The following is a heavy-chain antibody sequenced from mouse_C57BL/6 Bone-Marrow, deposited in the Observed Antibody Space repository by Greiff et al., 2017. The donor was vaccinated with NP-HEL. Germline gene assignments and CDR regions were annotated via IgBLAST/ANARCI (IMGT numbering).Heavy chain of an antibody. Sequence: VQLQQPGAELVKPGASVKLSCKASGYTFTSYWMHWVKQRPGQGLEWIGMIHPNSGSTNYNEKFKSKATLTVDKSSSTAYMQLSSLTSEDSAVYSCARAYGNFGYYYAMDYWGQGTSVTVSS. CDR1: GYTFTSYW. V-gene: IGHV1-64*01. CDR3: ARAYGNFGYYYAMDY. J-gene: IGHJ4*01. D-gene: IGHD2-1*01. CDR2: IHPNSGST.